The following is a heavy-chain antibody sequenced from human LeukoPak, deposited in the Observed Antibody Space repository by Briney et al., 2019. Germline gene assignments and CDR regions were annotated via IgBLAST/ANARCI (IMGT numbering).Heavy chain of an antibody. Sequence: GGSLRLSCAASGFTFSSYAMHWVRQAPGKGLEWVAVISYDGSNKYYADSVKGRFTISRDNSKNTLYLQMNSLRAEDTAVYYCAKGGKWDVTPFDYWGQGTLVTVSS. CDR1: GFTFSSYA. CDR2: ISYDGSNK. V-gene: IGHV3-30-3*01. D-gene: IGHD1-26*01. CDR3: AKGGKWDVTPFDY. J-gene: IGHJ4*02.